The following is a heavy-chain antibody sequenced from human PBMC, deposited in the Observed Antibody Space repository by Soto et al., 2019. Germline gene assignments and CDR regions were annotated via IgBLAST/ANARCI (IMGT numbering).Heavy chain of an antibody. D-gene: IGHD2-15*01. CDR3: ATMGTPATGLYFFDY. Sequence: PSETLSLTCTVSGGSISSGNYYWSWIRQPPGKGLEWTGFISYSGSTYYSTSLKSRVTISVDTSKSQFSLNLSFVTAADTAVYYCATMGTPATGLYFFDYWGQGSLVTVSS. CDR2: ISYSGST. CDR1: GGSISSGNYY. J-gene: IGHJ4*02. V-gene: IGHV4-30-4*01.